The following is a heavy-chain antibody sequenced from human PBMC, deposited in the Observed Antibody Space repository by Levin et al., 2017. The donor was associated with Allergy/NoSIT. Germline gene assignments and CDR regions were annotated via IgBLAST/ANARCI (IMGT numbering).Heavy chain of an antibody. CDR3: ARTYCSSTSCYDFFDY. J-gene: IGHJ4*02. D-gene: IGHD2-2*01. CDR2: IYYSGST. Sequence: PSETLSLTCTVSGGSISSYYWSWIRQPPGKGLEWIGYIYYSGSTNYNPSLKSRVTISVHTSKNQFSLKLSSVTAADTAVYYCARTYCSSTSCYDFFDYWGQGTLVTVSS. CDR1: GGSISSYY. V-gene: IGHV4-59*08.